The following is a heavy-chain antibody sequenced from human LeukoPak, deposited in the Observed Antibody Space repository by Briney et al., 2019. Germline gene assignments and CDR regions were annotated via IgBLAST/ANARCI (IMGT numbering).Heavy chain of an antibody. CDR2: ISSSGSTI. J-gene: IGHJ4*02. CDR3: ARGQSIVVVPAATRDRGRPDY. Sequence: GGSLRLSCAASGFTLSDYYMSWIRQAPGKGLEWVSYISSSGSTIYYADSVKGRFTISRDNAKNSLYLQMNSLRAEDTAVYYCARGQSIVVVPAATRDRGRPDYWGQGTLVTVSS. D-gene: IGHD2-2*01. V-gene: IGHV3-11*01. CDR1: GFTLSDYY.